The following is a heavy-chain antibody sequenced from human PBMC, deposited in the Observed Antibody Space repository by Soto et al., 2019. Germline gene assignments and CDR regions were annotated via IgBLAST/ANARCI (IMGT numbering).Heavy chain of an antibody. CDR3: ARGGSYYYDSSGSSIQH. CDR1: GGTFSSYA. V-gene: IGHV1-69*01. J-gene: IGHJ1*01. Sequence: QVQLVQSGAEVKKPGSSVKVSCKASGGTFSSYAISWVRQAPGQGLAWMGGIIPIFGTANYAQKFQGRVTITADESTSTAYMELSSLRSEDTAVYYCARGGSYYYDSSGSSIQHWGQGTLVTVSS. D-gene: IGHD3-22*01. CDR2: IIPIFGTA.